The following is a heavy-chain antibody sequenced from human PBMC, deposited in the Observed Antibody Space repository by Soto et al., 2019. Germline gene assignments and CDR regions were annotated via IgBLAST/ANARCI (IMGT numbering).Heavy chain of an antibody. V-gene: IGHV1-69*05. Sequence: QVQLVQSGAEVKKPGSSVKVSCKASGGTFSSYAINWVRQAPGQGLEWMGGIIPIFGTANYAQKFQGRVTITXXEXTXXAYMELSSLRSEDTAVYYCASGSGGSSYYYYGMDVWGQGTTVTVSS. J-gene: IGHJ6*02. D-gene: IGHD2-15*01. CDR2: IIPIFGTA. CDR1: GGTFSSYA. CDR3: ASGSGGSSYYYYGMDV.